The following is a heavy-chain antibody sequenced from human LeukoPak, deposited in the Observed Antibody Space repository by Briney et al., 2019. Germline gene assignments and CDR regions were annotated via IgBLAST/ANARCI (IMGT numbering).Heavy chain of an antibody. Sequence: SQTLSLTCAISGYSVSSNRAAWSWIRQSPSRGLEWLGRTYRTSKWFTEYPVSLKSRITINPDTSKNQFSLHLKSVSPEDTAVYYCARDNFADRYDFDYWGQGTLVTVSS. V-gene: IGHV6-1*01. CDR1: GYSVSSNRAA. CDR2: TYRTSKWFT. D-gene: IGHD1-14*01. J-gene: IGHJ4*02. CDR3: ARDNFADRYDFDY.